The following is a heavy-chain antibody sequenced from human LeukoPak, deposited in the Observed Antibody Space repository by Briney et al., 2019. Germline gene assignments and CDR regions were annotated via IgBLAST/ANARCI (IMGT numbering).Heavy chain of an antibody. Sequence: GGPLRLSCAASGFTFSGFAMSWVRRTPGKGLEWVSGISGSGDNTLYAASVKGRFTISRDNSKNTLYLEMNSLRAEDTAIYYCAKMKGHPLQKYYMDVWGQGTTVTVSS. J-gene: IGHJ6*01. V-gene: IGHV3-23*01. CDR2: ISGSGDNT. CDR3: AKMKGHPLQKYYMDV. CDR1: GFTFSGFA. D-gene: IGHD2/OR15-2a*01.